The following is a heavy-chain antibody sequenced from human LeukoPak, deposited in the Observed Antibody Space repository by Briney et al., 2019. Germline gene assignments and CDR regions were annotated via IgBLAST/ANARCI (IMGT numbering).Heavy chain of an antibody. CDR3: ARSSRFDWLLYFDS. CDR2: ISGYNGNT. J-gene: IGHJ4*02. Sequence: ASVKVSGKASGYTFTSYGINWVRQAPGRGLEWMGWISGYNGNTIYAESVQGRVTMTTDTSTSTAYIELGSLRSDDTAVFYCARSSRFDWLLYFDSWGQGTLVTVSS. CDR1: GYTFTSYG. V-gene: IGHV1-18*01. D-gene: IGHD3-9*01.